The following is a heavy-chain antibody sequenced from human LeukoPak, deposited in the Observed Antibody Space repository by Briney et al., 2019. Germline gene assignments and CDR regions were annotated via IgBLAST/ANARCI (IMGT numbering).Heavy chain of an antibody. D-gene: IGHD3-16*01. Sequence: SGPGLVKPSQTLSLTCAISGDSVSSNSAAWSWIRQSPSRGLEWLGRTYYMSKWISDYAVFVESRITINPDTSKNQFSLQLNSVTPEDAAVYYCARWGHAPHYFDYWGQGTLVTVSS. CDR3: ARWGHAPHYFDY. CDR1: GDSVSSNSAA. V-gene: IGHV6-1*01. J-gene: IGHJ4*02. CDR2: TYYMSKWIS.